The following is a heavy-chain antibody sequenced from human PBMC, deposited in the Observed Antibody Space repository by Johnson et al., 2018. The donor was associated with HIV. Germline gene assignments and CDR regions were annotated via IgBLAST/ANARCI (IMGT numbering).Heavy chain of an antibody. CDR1: GFIVSSKY. J-gene: IGHJ3*01. Sequence: MQLVESGGGLVQPGGSLRLSCAASGFIVSSKYMTWFRQAPGKGLEWVSVLYADGRTYYADSVKGRFTVSSDYSENTLYLQMNSLRTEDTALYYCVSGGTLYWWSGDAFDVWGHGTMVTVSA. V-gene: IGHV3-66*02. CDR3: VSGGTLYWWSGDAFDV. D-gene: IGHD2-8*02. CDR2: LYADGRT.